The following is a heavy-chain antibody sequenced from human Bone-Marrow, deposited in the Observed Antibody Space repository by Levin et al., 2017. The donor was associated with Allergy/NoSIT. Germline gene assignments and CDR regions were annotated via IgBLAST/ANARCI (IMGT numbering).Heavy chain of an antibody. J-gene: IGHJ4*02. Sequence: GGSLRLSCAASGFTFSRYGMHWVRQAPGKGLEWVAVIWYEGINTDYGDSVKGRFTISRDNSKKTLYLQLTGLRVEDTAVYYCARDHEKALDFWGQGTPVTVSS. CDR3: ARDHEKALDF. CDR1: GFTFSRYG. V-gene: IGHV3-33*01. CDR2: IWYEGINT.